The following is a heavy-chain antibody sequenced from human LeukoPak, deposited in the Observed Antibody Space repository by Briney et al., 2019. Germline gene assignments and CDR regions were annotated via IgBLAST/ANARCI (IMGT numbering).Heavy chain of an antibody. Sequence: GGSLRLSCAASGFTVSSNYMSWVRQAPGKGLEWVSVIYSGGSTYYADSVKGRFTISRDNSKNTLYLQMNSLRAEDTAVYYCARDLPVRGIPGWFDPWGQGTLVTVSS. V-gene: IGHV3-66*01. J-gene: IGHJ5*02. CDR2: IYSGGST. D-gene: IGHD3-10*01. CDR3: ARDLPVRGIPGWFDP. CDR1: GFTVSSNY.